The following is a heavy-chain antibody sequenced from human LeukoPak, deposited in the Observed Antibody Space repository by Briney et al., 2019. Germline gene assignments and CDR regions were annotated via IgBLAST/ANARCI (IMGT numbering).Heavy chain of an antibody. CDR2: ISSGSTYI. CDR1: GFTFSSYV. D-gene: IGHD7-27*01. Sequence: GGSLRLSCAASGFTFSSYVMNWVRQAPGKGLEWVSSISSGSTYIYYADSVKGRFTISRDNSKNTLYLQMNSLRAEDTAVYYCAIDPNWGVDYWGQGVLVTVSS. J-gene: IGHJ4*02. CDR3: AIDPNWGVDY. V-gene: IGHV3-21*04.